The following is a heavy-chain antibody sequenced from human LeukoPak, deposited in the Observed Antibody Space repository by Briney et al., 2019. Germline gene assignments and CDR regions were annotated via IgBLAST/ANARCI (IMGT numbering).Heavy chain of an antibody. CDR1: GFTFSSYA. V-gene: IGHV3-23*01. D-gene: IGHD3-3*01. Sequence: GGSLRLSCAVSGFTFSSYAMSWVRQAPGKGLEWVSAISGSGDNTYSADSVKGRFTISRDNSKNTLYLQMNSLRAEDTAVYYCAKSGYYTGPNPGLDYWGQGTLVTVSS. CDR3: AKSGYYTGPNPGLDY. CDR2: ISGSGDNT. J-gene: IGHJ4*02.